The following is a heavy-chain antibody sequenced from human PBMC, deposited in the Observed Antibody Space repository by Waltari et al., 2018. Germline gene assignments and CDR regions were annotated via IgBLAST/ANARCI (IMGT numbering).Heavy chain of an antibody. CDR2: ITTSGKTR. V-gene: IGHV3-48*03. Sequence: DVQLVESGGGLVQPGGSLRLSCAASGFKFGGREMNWVRQATGKGLEWISYITTSGKTRYYADSVKGRFTISRDNGENSLYQQLNSLRAEDTAVYYCASGWYYFGSWGQGTLVTVSA. CDR1: GFKFGGRE. J-gene: IGHJ4*02. D-gene: IGHD6-19*01. CDR3: ASGWYYFGS.